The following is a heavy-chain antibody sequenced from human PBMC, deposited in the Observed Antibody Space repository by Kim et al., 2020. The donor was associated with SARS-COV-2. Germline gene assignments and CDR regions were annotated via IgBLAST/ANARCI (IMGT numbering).Heavy chain of an antibody. CDR3: ARGLQYAFDF. J-gene: IGHJ3*01. D-gene: IGHD3-16*01. Sequence: IHYADSVRGRFTISRDNAGSSLFLQMNSLRVEDTAIYYCARGLQYAFDFWGQGTMVTASS. V-gene: IGHV3-48*01. CDR2: I.